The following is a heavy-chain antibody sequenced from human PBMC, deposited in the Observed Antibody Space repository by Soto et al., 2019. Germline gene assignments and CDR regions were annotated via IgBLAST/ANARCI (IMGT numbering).Heavy chain of an antibody. CDR1: GGTFSSYA. CDR2: IIPIFGTA. D-gene: IGHD6-6*01. V-gene: IGHV1-69*13. Sequence: ASVKVSCKASGGTFSSYAISWVRQAPGQGLEWMGGIIPIFGTANYAQKFQGRVTITADESTSTAYMELSSLRSEDTAVYYCAREEYSSSSEDWFDPWGQGTLVTVS. CDR3: AREEYSSSSEDWFDP. J-gene: IGHJ5*02.